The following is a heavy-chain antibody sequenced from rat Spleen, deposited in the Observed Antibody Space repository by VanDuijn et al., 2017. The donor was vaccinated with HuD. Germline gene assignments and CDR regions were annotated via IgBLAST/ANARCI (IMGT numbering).Heavy chain of an antibody. V-gene: IGHV2-63*01. CDR3: TRNRYRYNSGYVMDA. CDR2: MRYNGDT. CDR1: GFSLIRYN. J-gene: IGHJ4*01. D-gene: IGHD1-5*01. Sequence: QVQLKESGPGLVQPSQTLSLTCTVSGFSLIRYNVHWVRQPPGKGLEWMGRMRYNGDTSYNSALKSRLSISRDTSTSQVFLEMHSLQSEDTAMYFCTRNRYRYNSGYVMDAWGQGASVTVSS.